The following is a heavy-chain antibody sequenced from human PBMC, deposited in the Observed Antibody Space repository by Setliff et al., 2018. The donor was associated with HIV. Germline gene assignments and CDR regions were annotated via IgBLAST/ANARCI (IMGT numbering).Heavy chain of an antibody. CDR3: AKGYCSGGSCYYYYGMDV. J-gene: IGHJ6*02. CDR2: LYYSGRT. D-gene: IGHD2-15*01. Sequence: PSETLSLTCTVSGGSVSNHYWSWIRQSPGKGLEWIGSLYYSGRTTYSPSLKSRVTISVDTSKNTLYLQMNSLRAEDTAVYYCAKGYCSGGSCYYYYGMDVWGQGTTVTVSS. CDR1: GGSVSNHY. V-gene: IGHV4-59*02.